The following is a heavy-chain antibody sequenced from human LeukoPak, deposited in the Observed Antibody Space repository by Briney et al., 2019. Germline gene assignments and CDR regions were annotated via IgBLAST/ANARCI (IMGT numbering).Heavy chain of an antibody. CDR2: ISGSGGST. CDR1: GFTFSKFP. Sequence: GGSLRLSCAASGFTFSKFPMGWVRQAPGKGLEWVSAISGSGGSTYYADSVKGRFTISRDNSKNTLYLQMNSLRAEDTAVYYCAKTLPSYSSSRTPGYGMDVWGQGTTVTVSS. CDR3: AKTLPSYSSSRTPGYGMDV. J-gene: IGHJ6*02. V-gene: IGHV3-23*01. D-gene: IGHD6-13*01.